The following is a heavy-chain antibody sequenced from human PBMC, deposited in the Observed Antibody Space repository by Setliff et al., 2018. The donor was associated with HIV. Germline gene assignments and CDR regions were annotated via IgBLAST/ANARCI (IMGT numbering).Heavy chain of an antibody. CDR3: ARLGPYSGYDYYFDY. J-gene: IGHJ4*02. CDR2: IYHSGST. D-gene: IGHD5-12*01. Sequence: SETLSLTCAVSGYSISSGYYWGWIRQPPGKGLEWIGSIYHSGSTYYNPSLKSRVTISVDTSKNQFSLKLSSVTAADTAVYYCARLGPYSGYDYYFDYWGQGTRVTVSS. CDR1: GYSISSGYY. V-gene: IGHV4-38-2*01.